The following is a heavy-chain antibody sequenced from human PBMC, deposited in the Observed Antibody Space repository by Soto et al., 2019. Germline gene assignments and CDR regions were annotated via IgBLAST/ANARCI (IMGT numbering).Heavy chain of an antibody. Sequence: EVQLVESGGGLVQPGGSLRLSCAASGFTFSTYWMSWVRQAPGKGLEWVANIKEDGSEKYYVDSVKGRFTISRDNAKNSPYLQMNSLRAEDTAVYYCARASRGPDDYWGQGTLVTVSS. CDR1: GFTFSTYW. CDR3: ARASRGPDDY. J-gene: IGHJ4*02. CDR2: IKEDGSEK. V-gene: IGHV3-7*01. D-gene: IGHD6-6*01.